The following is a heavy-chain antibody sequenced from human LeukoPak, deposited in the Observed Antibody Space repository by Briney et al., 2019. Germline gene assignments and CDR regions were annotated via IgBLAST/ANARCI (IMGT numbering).Heavy chain of an antibody. D-gene: IGHD7-27*01. Sequence: PSETLSLTCIVSGGSISSYYWSWIRQPPGKGLEWIGYIYYSGSTSYNPSLKSRVTISMDKSKNQFSLNLSSVTAADTAVYYCARTTPNWGIFDYWGQGTLVTVSS. CDR3: ARTTPNWGIFDY. V-gene: IGHV4-59*12. CDR2: IYYSGST. J-gene: IGHJ4*02. CDR1: GGSISSYY.